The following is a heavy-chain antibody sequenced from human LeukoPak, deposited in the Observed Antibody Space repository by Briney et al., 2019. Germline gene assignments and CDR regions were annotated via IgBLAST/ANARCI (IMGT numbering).Heavy chain of an antibody. J-gene: IGHJ4*02. CDR3: ASAGYSYGAFFD. D-gene: IGHD5-18*01. CDR1: RFTFSSYG. V-gene: IGHV3-30*02. Sequence: GGSLRLSCAASRFTFSSYGMHWVRQAPGKGLEWVAYIQYDGSNEQYADSVKGRFSISRDSSKNILYLQMNSLRAGDTAIYYCASAGYSYGAFFDWGQGTLVTASS. CDR2: IQYDGSNE.